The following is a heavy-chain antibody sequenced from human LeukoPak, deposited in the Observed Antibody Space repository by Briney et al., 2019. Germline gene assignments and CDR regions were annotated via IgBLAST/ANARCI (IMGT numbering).Heavy chain of an antibody. J-gene: IGHJ4*02. Sequence: GGSLRLSCAASGFTFSSYAMSWVRQAAGKGLEWVSAISGSGGNTYYTDSVKGRFTISRDNSNNALYLQMNSLRAEDTAVYYCARDQEGFDYWGQGTLVIVSS. V-gene: IGHV3-23*01. CDR3: ARDQEGFDY. CDR1: GFTFSSYA. CDR2: ISGSGGNT.